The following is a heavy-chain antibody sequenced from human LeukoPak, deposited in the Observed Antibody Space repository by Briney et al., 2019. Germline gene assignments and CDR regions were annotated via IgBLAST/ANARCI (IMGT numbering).Heavy chain of an antibody. CDR1: GFTFSSYA. V-gene: IGHV3-9*01. D-gene: IGHD6-13*01. Sequence: SGGSLRLSCAASGFTFSSYAMSWVRQAPGKGLEWVSGISWSSGSIGYADSVKGRFTISRDNAKNSLYLQMNSLRVEDTALYYCAKMSSSWGDAFDIWGQGTMVIVSS. CDR2: ISWSSGSI. J-gene: IGHJ3*02. CDR3: AKMSSSWGDAFDI.